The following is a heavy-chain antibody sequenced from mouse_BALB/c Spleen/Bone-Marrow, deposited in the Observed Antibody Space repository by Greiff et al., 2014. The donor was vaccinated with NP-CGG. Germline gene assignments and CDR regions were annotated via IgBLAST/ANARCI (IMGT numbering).Heavy chain of an antibody. CDR3: AKVTTGFAY. Sequence: QVQLQHPGAELVRPGSSVKISCKASGYAFSSYWVTWVKQRPGQGLEWIGQIYPGDGDTNYNGKFKDKVTLTADKSSSAAYMQLSSLTSEDSAVYFCAKVTTGFAYWGQGTLVTVSA. D-gene: IGHD2-2*01. CDR1: GYAFSSYW. CDR2: IYPGDGDT. J-gene: IGHJ3*01. V-gene: IGHV1-80*01.